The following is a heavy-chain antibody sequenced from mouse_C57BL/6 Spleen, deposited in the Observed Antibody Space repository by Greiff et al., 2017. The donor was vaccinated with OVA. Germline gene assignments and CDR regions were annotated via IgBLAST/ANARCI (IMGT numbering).Heavy chain of an antibody. J-gene: IGHJ2*01. CDR1: GYTFTDYN. Sequence: VQLKESGPELVKPGASVKIPCKASGYTFTDYNMDWVKQSHGKSLEWIGDINPNNGGTIYNQKFKGKATLTVDKSSSTAYMELRSLTSEDTAVYYCATQFITTVVDFDYWGQGTTLTVSS. V-gene: IGHV1-18*01. CDR2: INPNNGGT. CDR3: ATQFITTVVDFDY. D-gene: IGHD1-1*01.